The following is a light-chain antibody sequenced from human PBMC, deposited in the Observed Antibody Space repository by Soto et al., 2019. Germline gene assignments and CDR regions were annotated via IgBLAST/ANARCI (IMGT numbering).Light chain of an antibody. Sequence: EIVMTQSPATLSVSPGERATLSCRASQSVSSNLAWYQQKPGQAPRLLIYGASTRATGIPAKFSGSGSGTEFTLTISSLQSEDFAVYSCQQYNNSPLTFGGGTKVDIK. CDR2: GAS. CDR1: QSVSSN. V-gene: IGKV3-15*01. CDR3: QQYNNSPLT. J-gene: IGKJ4*01.